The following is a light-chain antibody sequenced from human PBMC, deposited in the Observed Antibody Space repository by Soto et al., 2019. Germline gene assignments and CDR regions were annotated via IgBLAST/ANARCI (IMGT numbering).Light chain of an antibody. J-gene: IGKJ1*01. Sequence: DIQMTQSPSTLSASVGDRVTITYRASQSIDNWLAWYQQKPGKAPKILIYKASNLETGVPSRFSGSGSGAEFTLTISILQPDDFATYYCQHLKTFGQGTKVEIK. CDR3: QHLKT. CDR2: KAS. CDR1: QSIDNW. V-gene: IGKV1-5*03.